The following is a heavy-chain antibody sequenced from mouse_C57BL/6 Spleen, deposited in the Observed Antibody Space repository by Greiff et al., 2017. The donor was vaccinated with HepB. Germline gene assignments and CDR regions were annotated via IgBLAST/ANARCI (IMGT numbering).Heavy chain of an antibody. CDR3: ARGRDYSNYVAWFAY. D-gene: IGHD2-5*01. V-gene: IGHV1-9*01. Sequence: VQLQQSGAELMKPGASVKLSCKATGYTFTGYWIEWVKQRPGHGLEWIGEILPGSGSTNYNEKFKGKATFTADTSSNTAYMQISSLTTEDSAIYYCARGRDYSNYVAWFAYWGQGTLVTVAA. CDR2: ILPGSGST. J-gene: IGHJ3*01. CDR1: GYTFTGYW.